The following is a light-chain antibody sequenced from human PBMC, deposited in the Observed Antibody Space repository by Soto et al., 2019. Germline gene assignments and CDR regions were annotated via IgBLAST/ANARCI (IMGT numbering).Light chain of an antibody. CDR1: RSFASSY. Sequence: EIVLTQSPATLSLSPGERVTLSCRASRSFASSYLAWYQRKPGQSPRLLIYAASKRATGIPDRFTGSGSGTDFTLTISSVEPEDCAVYYCQHYGPSTPYTFGQGTKVDIK. J-gene: IGKJ2*01. CDR3: QHYGPSTPYT. V-gene: IGKV3-20*01. CDR2: AAS.